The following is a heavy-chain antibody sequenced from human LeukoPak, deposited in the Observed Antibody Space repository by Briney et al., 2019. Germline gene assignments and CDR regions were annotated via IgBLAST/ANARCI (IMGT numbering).Heavy chain of an antibody. CDR2: SGSGGST. CDR3: AKGDYSGSYYFDY. D-gene: IGHD1-26*01. CDR1: VFIFSSYG. Sequence: PGGSLRLSCVVSVFIFSSYGMSWVRQAPGKGLEWVSVSGSGGSTYYADSVKGRFTISRDNSKNTLYLQMNSLRAEDTAVYYCAKGDYSGSYYFDYWGQGTLVTVSS. J-gene: IGHJ4*02. V-gene: IGHV3-23*01.